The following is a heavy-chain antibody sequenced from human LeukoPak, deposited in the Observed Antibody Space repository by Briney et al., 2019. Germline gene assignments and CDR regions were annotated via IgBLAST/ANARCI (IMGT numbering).Heavy chain of an antibody. CDR1: GFTFSSYG. D-gene: IGHD2-21*01. CDR2: IRYDGSNK. CDR3: ARVANYFDY. V-gene: IGHV3-30*02. J-gene: IGHJ4*02. Sequence: PGGSLRLSCAASGFTFSSYGMHWVRQAPGKGLEWVAFIRYDGSNKYYADSVKGRFTISRDNSKNTLYLQMNSLRAEDTAVYYCARVANYFDYWGRGTLVTVSS.